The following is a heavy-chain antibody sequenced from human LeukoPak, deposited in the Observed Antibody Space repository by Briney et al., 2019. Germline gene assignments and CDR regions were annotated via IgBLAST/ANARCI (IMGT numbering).Heavy chain of an antibody. CDR1: GFTFSSYA. D-gene: IGHD6-19*01. J-gene: IGHJ4*02. V-gene: IGHV3-7*01. CDR2: IKQDGSEK. Sequence: PGGSLRLXCAASGFTFSSYAMHWVRQAPGKGLEWVANIKQDGSEKYYVDSVKGRFTISRDNAKNSLYLQMNSLRAEDTAVYYCARDSSGWYYFDYWGQGTLVTVSS. CDR3: ARDSSGWYYFDY.